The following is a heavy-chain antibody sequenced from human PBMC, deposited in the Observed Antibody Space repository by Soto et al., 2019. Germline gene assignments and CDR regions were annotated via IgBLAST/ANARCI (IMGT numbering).Heavy chain of an antibody. CDR3: WAFTVYGDSLFDY. V-gene: IGHV4-31*03. D-gene: IGHD4-17*01. Sequence: SETLSLTCTVSGGSISSGGYYWGWIRQHPGKGLEWSGYIYYSGSTYYNPSLKSRVTISVDTSKNQFSLKLSSVTAADTAVYYCWAFTVYGDSLFDYWGQGTLVTVS. J-gene: IGHJ4*02. CDR1: GGSISSGGYY. CDR2: IYYSGST.